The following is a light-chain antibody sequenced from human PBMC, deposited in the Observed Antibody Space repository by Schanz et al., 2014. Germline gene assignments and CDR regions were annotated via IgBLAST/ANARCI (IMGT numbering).Light chain of an antibody. J-gene: IGKJ3*01. Sequence: DIQMTQSPSSLSASVGDRVTITCRASQSIRTYLNWYQQVPGKAPKLLIYAATSLQSGVPSRFSGSGSGTDFILTISSLQPEDFATYYCEQSNRVPFTFGPGTEVNVK. CDR1: QSIRTY. CDR3: EQSNRVPFT. CDR2: AAT. V-gene: IGKV1-39*01.